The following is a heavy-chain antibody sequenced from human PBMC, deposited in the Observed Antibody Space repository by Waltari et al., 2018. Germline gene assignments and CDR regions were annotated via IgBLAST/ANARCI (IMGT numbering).Heavy chain of an antibody. J-gene: IGHJ5*02. CDR1: GYPISSNYY. Sequence: QVQLQESGPGLVTPSETLSLTCKGSGYPISSNYYWGWIRQPPGKGPEWIGTMYHTGSTYYNPPLKLPVPISVDTSKTQFSLTLNSVTAADTAVYYCARGAYHDFWSGDYPYNWFDPWGQGTLVTVSS. D-gene: IGHD3-3*01. CDR2: MYHTGST. V-gene: IGHV4-38-2*02. CDR3: ARGAYHDFWSGDYPYNWFDP.